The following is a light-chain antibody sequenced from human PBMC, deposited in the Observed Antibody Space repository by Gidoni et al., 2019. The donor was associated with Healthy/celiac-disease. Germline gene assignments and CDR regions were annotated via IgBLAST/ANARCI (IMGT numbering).Light chain of an antibody. V-gene: IGKV1-9*01. Sequence: DIQLTQSPSFLSASVGDRVTITCRASQGISSYLAWYQQKPGKAPKLLIYAATTLQSRVPSRFSGRGSGTEFTLTISSLQPEDFATYCCQQSNSYPLTFGGGTKVEIK. J-gene: IGKJ4*01. CDR3: QQSNSYPLT. CDR2: AAT. CDR1: QGISSY.